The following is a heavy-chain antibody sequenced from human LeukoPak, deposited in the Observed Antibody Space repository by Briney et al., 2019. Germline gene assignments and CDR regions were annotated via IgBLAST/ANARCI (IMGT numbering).Heavy chain of an antibody. D-gene: IGHD2-21*02. J-gene: IGHJ4*02. CDR2: ITGSGGTT. V-gene: IGHV3-23*01. Sequence: GGSLSPSCAASGFTFTSNAMSWVRQAPGKGLEWVSGITGSGGTTYYTDSVKGRFTIFRDNARNTLYLQMNSLRGDDTAVYYCTKEIPKGDTDFWGQGGLLTVSS. CDR1: GFTFTSNA. CDR3: TKEIPKGDTDF.